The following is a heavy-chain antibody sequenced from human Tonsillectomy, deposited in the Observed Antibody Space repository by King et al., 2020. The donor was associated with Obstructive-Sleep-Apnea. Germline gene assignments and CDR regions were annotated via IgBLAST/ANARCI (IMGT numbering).Heavy chain of an antibody. V-gene: IGHV4-34*01. CDR1: GGSFSGYY. CDR2: ISPSVST. J-gene: IGHJ4*02. D-gene: IGHD3-10*01. CDR3: ARGGFGEPMDY. Sequence: VQLQQWGAGLLKPSETLSLNCAVYGGSFSGYYWSWIRHPPGKGLEWIGEISPSVSTKYNPSLKIRVTISVDTSKNQFSLKLTSVTATDTAVYYCARGGFGEPMDYWGQGTLVTVSS.